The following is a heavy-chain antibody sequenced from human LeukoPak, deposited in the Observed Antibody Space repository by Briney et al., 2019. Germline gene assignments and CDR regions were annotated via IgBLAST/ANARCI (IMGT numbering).Heavy chain of an antibody. V-gene: IGHV4-59*08. CDR3: ARLSHIAAAGSYSYHALDV. D-gene: IGHD6-13*01. J-gene: IGHJ6*02. Sequence: SETLSLTCTVSGGSISPHSWSWIQQPPGKGLESVGFIYNSGGSDYNPSLNSRLTMSVDTSKNQLSLKLRSVTAADTAVYYCARLSHIAAAGSYSYHALDVWGQGTTVTVSS. CDR1: GGSISPHS. CDR2: IYNSGGS.